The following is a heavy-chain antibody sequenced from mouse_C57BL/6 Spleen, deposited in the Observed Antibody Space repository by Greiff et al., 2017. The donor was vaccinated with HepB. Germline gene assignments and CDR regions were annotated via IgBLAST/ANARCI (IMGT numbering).Heavy chain of an antibody. CDR2: IDPSDSET. D-gene: IGHD2-5*01. J-gene: IGHJ4*01. Sequence: QVQLQQPGAELVRPGSSVKLSCKASGYTFTSYWMHWVKQRPIQGLEWIGNIDPSDSETHYNQKFKDKATLTVDKSSSTAYMQLSSLTSEDSAVYYCARYYSNYEDAMDYWGQGTSVTVSS. CDR1: GYTFTSYW. CDR3: ARYYSNYEDAMDY. V-gene: IGHV1-52*01.